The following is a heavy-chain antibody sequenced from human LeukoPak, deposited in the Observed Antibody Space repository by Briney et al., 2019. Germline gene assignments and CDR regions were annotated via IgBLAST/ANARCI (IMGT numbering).Heavy chain of an antibody. Sequence: SGXXSLTXTXXGXXIXSNYXSWIRQPPGKGLEWIANIYTSGNINYNASLESRVFISRDTAKNQFSLKLTSVTAADTAVYYCARLATREWLIWYFDLWGRGALVTVSS. J-gene: IGHJ2*01. D-gene: IGHD3-3*01. CDR3: ARLATREWLIWYFDL. CDR2: IYTSGNI. V-gene: IGHV4-4*09. CDR1: GXXIXSNY.